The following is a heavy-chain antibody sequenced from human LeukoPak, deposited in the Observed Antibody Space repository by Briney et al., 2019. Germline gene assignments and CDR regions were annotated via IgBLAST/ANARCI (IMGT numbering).Heavy chain of an antibody. CDR1: GGSISSGSYY. J-gene: IGHJ4*02. CDR2: IYTSGST. Sequence: SQTLSLTCTVSGGSISSGSYYWIWIRQPAGKGLEWSGRIYTSGSTNYNPSLKMRVTISVDPSKKQFSLKLSSVTAADTAVYYCARDDYSMVRGGVFDYWGQGTLVTVSS. D-gene: IGHD3-10*01. V-gene: IGHV4-61*02. CDR3: ARDDYSMVRGGVFDY.